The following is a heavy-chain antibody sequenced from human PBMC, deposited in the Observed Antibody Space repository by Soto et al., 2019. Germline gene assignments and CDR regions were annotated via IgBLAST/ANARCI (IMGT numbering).Heavy chain of an antibody. CDR3: ARDFRPYNWFDP. CDR2: IIPIFGTA. V-gene: IGHV1-69*13. Sequence: SVKVSCKASGGTFSSYAISWVRQAPGQGLEWMGGIIPIFGTANYAQKFQGRVTITADESTSTAYMELSSLRSEDTAVYYCARDFRPYNWFDPWGQGXLVTVSS. J-gene: IGHJ5*02. CDR1: GGTFSSYA.